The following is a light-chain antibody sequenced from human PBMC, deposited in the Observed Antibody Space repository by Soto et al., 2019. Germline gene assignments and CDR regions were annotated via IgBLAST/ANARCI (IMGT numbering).Light chain of an antibody. CDR1: SGHSSYA. CDR2: VNSGGSH. V-gene: IGLV4-69*01. CDR3: QTWGTGTVV. Sequence: QSVLTQSPSASASLGASVKLTCTLSSGHSSYAIAWHQQQLEKAPRYLMKVNSGGSHTKGDGIPDRFSGSSSGAERYLTISSLQAEDEADYYCQTWGTGTVVFGGGTKLTVL. J-gene: IGLJ2*01.